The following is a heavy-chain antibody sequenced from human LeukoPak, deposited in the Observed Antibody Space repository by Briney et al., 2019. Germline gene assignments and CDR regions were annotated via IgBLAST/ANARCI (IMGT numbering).Heavy chain of an antibody. V-gene: IGHV4-59*01. D-gene: IGHD3-9*01. CDR1: GGSISSYY. CDR3: ARETRSLRYFDPNYFDY. CDR2: IYYSGST. Sequence: PSETLSLTCTVSGGSISSYYWSWIRQPPGKGLEWIGYIYYSGSTNYNPSLKSRVTISVDTSKNQFSLKLSSVTAADTAVYYCARETRSLRYFDPNYFDYWGQGTLVTVSS. J-gene: IGHJ4*02.